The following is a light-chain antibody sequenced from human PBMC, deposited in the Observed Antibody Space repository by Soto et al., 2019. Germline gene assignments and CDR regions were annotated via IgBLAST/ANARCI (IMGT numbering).Light chain of an antibody. V-gene: IGKV1-9*01. CDR3: QQFNSDPFT. Sequence: DIQLTQSPSFLSASVGDRVTITCRASQGITNDLAWYQQKPGKAPNLLIYAASSLQRGVPSTFSGSGFGTDFPLTISSLQPGDFATYFCQQFNSDPFTFGPGTTVDFK. CDR1: QGITND. J-gene: IGKJ3*01. CDR2: AAS.